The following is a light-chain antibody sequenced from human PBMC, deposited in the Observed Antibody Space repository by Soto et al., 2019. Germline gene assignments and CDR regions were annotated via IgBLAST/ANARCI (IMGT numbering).Light chain of an antibody. J-gene: IGKJ3*01. CDR2: DES. V-gene: IGKV1-33*01. CDR1: QDISKY. CDR3: QQSGYLPFT. Sequence: DIQMTQSPSSLSASVGDSVTISCQASQDISKYLNWYQQKPGKVPKLLIYDESDVETGVPSRFSGSASGIDFTFTICSLQPEDIATYYGQQSGYLPFTFGRGTTLDIK.